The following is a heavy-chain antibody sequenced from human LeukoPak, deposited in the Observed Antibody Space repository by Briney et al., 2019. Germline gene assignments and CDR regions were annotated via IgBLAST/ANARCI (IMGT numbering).Heavy chain of an antibody. CDR3: ARGNYYDSSGYYWGSLITFDY. CDR2: IYYSGST. J-gene: IGHJ4*02. D-gene: IGHD3-22*01. Sequence: SETLSLTCTVSGGSISSSSYYWGWIRQPPGKGLEWIGSIYYSGSTYYNPSLKSRVTISVDTSKNQFSLKLSSVTAADTAVYYCARGNYYDSSGYYWGSLITFDYWGQGTLVTVSS. V-gene: IGHV4-39*07. CDR1: GGSISSSSYY.